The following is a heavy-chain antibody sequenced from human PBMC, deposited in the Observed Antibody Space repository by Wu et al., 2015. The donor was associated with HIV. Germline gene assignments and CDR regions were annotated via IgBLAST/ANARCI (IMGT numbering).Heavy chain of an antibody. D-gene: IGHD2-21*01. J-gene: IGHJ4*02. Sequence: QVQLVQSATEGKKPGSSVKVSCKASGGTFSSFSINWVRQAPGQGLEWTGGIIPLFGAATYAPRFQGRATITSDESTRTIYMHMSSLRSEDTAVYFCARDLLWGEDFWGQGTLLTVSS. CDR2: IIPLFGAA. CDR3: ARDLLWGEDF. V-gene: IGHV1-69*13. CDR1: GGTFSSFS.